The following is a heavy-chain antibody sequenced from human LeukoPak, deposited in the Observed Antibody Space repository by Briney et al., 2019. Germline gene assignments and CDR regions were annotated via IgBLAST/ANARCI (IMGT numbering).Heavy chain of an antibody. V-gene: IGHV4-59*08. J-gene: IGHJ4*02. CDR1: GGSISSYY. Sequence: SETLSLTCTVSGGSISSYYWSWIRQPPGKGLEWIGYIYYSGSTNYNPSLKSRVTISVDTSKNQFSLKLSSVTAADTAVYYCARLRRDYDNRHFDYWGQGTLVTVSS. CDR2: IYYSGST. CDR3: ARLRRDYDNRHFDY. D-gene: IGHD3-22*01.